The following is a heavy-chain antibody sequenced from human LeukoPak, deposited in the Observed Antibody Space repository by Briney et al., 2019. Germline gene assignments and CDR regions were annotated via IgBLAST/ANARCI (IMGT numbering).Heavy chain of an antibody. Sequence: SETLTLTCAVSGYSISSGYYWGWIRQPPGKGLEWIGSIYHSGSTYYNPSLKSRVTISVDTSKNQFSLKLSSVTAADTAVYYCARVEIGYYFDYWGQGTLVTVSS. J-gene: IGHJ4*02. CDR3: ARVEIGYYFDY. V-gene: IGHV4-38-2*01. CDR2: IYHSGST. D-gene: IGHD5-24*01. CDR1: GYSISSGYY.